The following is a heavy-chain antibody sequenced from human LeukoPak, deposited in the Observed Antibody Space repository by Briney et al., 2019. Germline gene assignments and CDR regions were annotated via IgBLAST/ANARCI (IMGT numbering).Heavy chain of an antibody. D-gene: IGHD3-16*01. J-gene: IGHJ4*02. CDR3: ATDWAWGGFDH. V-gene: IGHV3-7*01. Sequence: GGSLRLSCAASGFTLSNYWMSWVRQAPGKGLEWVANIKQDGSKLSYVDSVKGRFTVSRDNAKNSLYLQMNSLRAEDTAVYYCATDWAWGGFDHWGQGALVTVSS. CDR2: IKQDGSKL. CDR1: GFTLSNYW.